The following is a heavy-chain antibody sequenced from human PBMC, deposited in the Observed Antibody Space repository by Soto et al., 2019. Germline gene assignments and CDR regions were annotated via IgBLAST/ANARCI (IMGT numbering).Heavy chain of an antibody. CDR2: ISYDGSNK. D-gene: IGHD3-3*01. CDR3: AKGNYDFWSGSGPNYYYYGMDV. J-gene: IGHJ6*02. CDR1: GFTFSSYG. Sequence: QVQLVESGGGVVQPGRSLRLSCAASGFTFSSYGMHWVRQAPGKGLEWVAVISYDGSNKYYADSVKGRFTISRDNSKNTLYLQMNSLRAEDTAVYYCAKGNYDFWSGSGPNYYYYGMDVWGQGTTVTVSS. V-gene: IGHV3-30*18.